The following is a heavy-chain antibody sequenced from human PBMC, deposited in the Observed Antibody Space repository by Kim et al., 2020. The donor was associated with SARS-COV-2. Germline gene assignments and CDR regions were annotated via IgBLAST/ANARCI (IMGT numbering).Heavy chain of an antibody. J-gene: IGHJ4*02. CDR2: ISSSSSSI. CDR3: ARVPAGLLWFGELDY. D-gene: IGHD3-10*01. V-gene: IGHV3-21*01. CDR1: GFTFSSYS. Sequence: GGSLRLSCAASGFTFSSYSMNWVRQAPGKGLEWVSSISSSSSSIYYADSVKGRFTISRDNAKNSLYLQMNSLRAEDTAVYYCARVPAGLLWFGELDYWGQGTLVTVSS.